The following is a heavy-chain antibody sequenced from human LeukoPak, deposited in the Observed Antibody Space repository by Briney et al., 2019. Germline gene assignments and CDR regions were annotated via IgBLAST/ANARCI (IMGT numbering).Heavy chain of an antibody. CDR3: ARDQES. CDR1: GASIGNDGYR. Sequence: SETLSLTCTVSGASIGNDGYRWSWIRLHPGMALEWIGFIFYGGNGYPNPSLKSRVTMSIDTSKSQFYLEMTSVTAADTAVYYCARDQESWGRGTLVVVSS. V-gene: IGHV4-31*03. CDR2: IFYGGNG. J-gene: IGHJ5*02.